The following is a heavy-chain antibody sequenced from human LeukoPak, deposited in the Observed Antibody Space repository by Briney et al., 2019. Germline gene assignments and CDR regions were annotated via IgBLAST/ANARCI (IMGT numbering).Heavy chain of an antibody. Sequence: SETLSLTCTVSGGSISSYYWSWIRQPPGKGLEWIGYIYYSGSTNYNPSLKSRVTISVDTSKNQFSLKLSSVTAADTAVYYCAREDGDRTFDYWGQGALVTVSS. D-gene: IGHD4-17*01. CDR1: GGSISSYY. V-gene: IGHV4-59*01. CDR3: AREDGDRTFDY. J-gene: IGHJ4*02. CDR2: IYYSGST.